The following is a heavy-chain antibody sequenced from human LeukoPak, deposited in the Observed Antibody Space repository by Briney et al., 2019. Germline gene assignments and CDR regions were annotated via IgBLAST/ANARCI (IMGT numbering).Heavy chain of an antibody. V-gene: IGHV3-7*03. CDR2: IKQDGRET. D-gene: IGHD2-15*01. CDR1: GFTFSSSW. Sequence: TGGSPRLSCVASGFTFSSSWMTWVRQAPGKGLEWVANIKQDGRETYYVDSVQGRFTISRDNAKNSLYLQMNSLRVEDTAIYYCARPGLYCSGGSCYPFENWGQGNLVTVSS. CDR3: ARPGLYCSGGSCYPFEN. J-gene: IGHJ4*02.